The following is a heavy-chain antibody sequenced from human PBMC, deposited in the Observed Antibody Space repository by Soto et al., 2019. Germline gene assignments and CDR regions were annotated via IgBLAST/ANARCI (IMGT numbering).Heavy chain of an antibody. D-gene: IGHD4-17*01. V-gene: IGHV4-61*01. CDR1: GGSVSSGNNY. CDR3: TRGRMTTLD. CDR2: IYNSGST. J-gene: IGHJ4*02. Sequence: QVQLQESGPGLVKPSETLSLTCSVSGGSVSSGNNYWSWVRQPPGKGLEWIGYIYNSGSTNYNPSLARRVIIAVDTSKNQFALNLSSVTAADTAVYYGTRGRMTTLDGGQGTLVTVSA.